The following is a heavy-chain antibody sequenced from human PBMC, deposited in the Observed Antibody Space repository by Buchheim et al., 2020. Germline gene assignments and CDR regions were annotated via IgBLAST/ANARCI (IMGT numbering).Heavy chain of an antibody. CDR2: IFHSGST. V-gene: IGHV4-4*02. J-gene: IGHJ4*02. CDR1: GGSISSSNW. CDR3: ARVGSGYPPDFFDY. D-gene: IGHD3-22*01. Sequence: QVQLQESGPGLVKPSGTLSLTCGVSGGSISSSNWWSWVRQPPGKGLEWIGEIFHSGSTNYNASLKSRITMSIDQSKNQFSLELSSMTAADTAVYFCARVGSGYPPDFFDYRGQGTL.